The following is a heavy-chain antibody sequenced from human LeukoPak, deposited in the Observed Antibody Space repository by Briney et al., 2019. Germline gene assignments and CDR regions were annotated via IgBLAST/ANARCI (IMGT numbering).Heavy chain of an antibody. J-gene: IGHJ5*02. CDR1: GGSFSGYY. D-gene: IGHD3-3*01. CDR3: ARARRTIFGVARKISNWFDP. Sequence: KPSETLSLTCAVYGGSFSGYYWSWIRQPPGKGLEWIGEINHSGSTNYNPSLKSRVTISVDTSKNQFSLKLSSVTAADTAVYYCARARRTIFGVARKISNWFDPWGQGTLVTVSS. V-gene: IGHV4-34*01. CDR2: INHSGST.